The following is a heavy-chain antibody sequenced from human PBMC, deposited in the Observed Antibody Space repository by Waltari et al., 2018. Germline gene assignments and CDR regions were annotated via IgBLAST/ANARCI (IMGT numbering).Heavy chain of an antibody. D-gene: IGHD3-10*01. CDR2: IIPILGIA. CDR1: GYTFTSYA. CDR3: ARVVGGFRDSNWFDP. J-gene: IGHJ5*02. Sequence: QVQLVQSGSELKKPGASVKVSCKASGYTFTSYAMNWVRQATGQGLEWMGWIIPILGIANYAQKFQGRVTITADKSTSTAYMELSSLRSEDTAVYYCARVVGGFRDSNWFDPWGQGTLVTVSS. V-gene: IGHV1-69*09.